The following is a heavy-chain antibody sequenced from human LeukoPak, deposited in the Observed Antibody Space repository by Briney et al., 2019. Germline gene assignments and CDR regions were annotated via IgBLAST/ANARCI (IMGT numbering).Heavy chain of an antibody. Sequence: ASVKVSCKASGYTFTGYYMLWLRQAPGQGLEWMGWINPNTGNPTYAPGFTGRFVFSLDTSVSTAYLQISGLKADDTAVYYCARAYQPLGGLSLPDYWGQGTLVSVSS. V-gene: IGHV7-4-1*02. J-gene: IGHJ4*02. D-gene: IGHD3-16*02. CDR3: ARAYQPLGGLSLPDY. CDR2: INPNTGNP. CDR1: GYTFTGYY.